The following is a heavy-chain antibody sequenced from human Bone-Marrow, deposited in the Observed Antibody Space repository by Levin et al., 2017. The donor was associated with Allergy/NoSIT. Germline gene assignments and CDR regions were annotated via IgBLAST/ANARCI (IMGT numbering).Heavy chain of an antibody. CDR3: ARGLNDFWSGYYTNYYYGMDV. Sequence: LSLTCAASGFTFSSYSMNWVRQAPGKGLEWVSSISSSSSYIYYADSVKGRFTISRDNAKNSLYLQMNSLRAEDTAVYYCARGLNDFWSGYYTNYYYGMDVWGQGTTVTVSS. D-gene: IGHD3-3*01. CDR2: ISSSSSYI. J-gene: IGHJ6*02. V-gene: IGHV3-21*01. CDR1: GFTFSSYS.